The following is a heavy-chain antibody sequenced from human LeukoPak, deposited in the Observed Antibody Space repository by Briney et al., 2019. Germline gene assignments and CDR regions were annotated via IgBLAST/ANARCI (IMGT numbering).Heavy chain of an antibody. Sequence: GGSLRLSCAASGFTFSSYWMHWVRQAPGKGLVWVSRINSDGSSTSYADSVKGRFTISRDNAKNTLYLQMNSLRAEGTAVYYCARGRGITMVRGVLFDYWGQGTLVTVSS. D-gene: IGHD3-10*01. CDR3: ARGRGITMVRGVLFDY. CDR2: INSDGSST. J-gene: IGHJ4*02. V-gene: IGHV3-74*01. CDR1: GFTFSSYW.